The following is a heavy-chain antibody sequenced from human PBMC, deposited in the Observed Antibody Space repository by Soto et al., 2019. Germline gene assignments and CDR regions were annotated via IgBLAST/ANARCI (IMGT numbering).Heavy chain of an antibody. CDR2: IIPIFDTA. J-gene: IGHJ6*02. CDR1: GDTFSSYA. CDR3: AGHSSGVPGYYYGMDV. Sequence: QVQLVQSGAEVKKPGSSVKVSCKASGDTFSSYAISWVRQAPGQGLEWMGGIIPIFDTADYAQKFQGRVTITADESTNTAYMELSSLRSEDTAVYYCAGHSSGVPGYYYGMDVWGQGTTVTVSS. V-gene: IGHV1-69*12. D-gene: IGHD3-22*01.